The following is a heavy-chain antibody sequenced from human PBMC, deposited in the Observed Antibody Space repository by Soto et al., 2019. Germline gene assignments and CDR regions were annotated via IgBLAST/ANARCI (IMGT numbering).Heavy chain of an antibody. CDR2: IYYSGST. CDR3: ARLKYSSSSAALDP. Sequence: TSETLSLTCTVSGGSISSHYWSWIRQPPGKGLEWIGYIYYSGSTNYNPSLKSRVTISVDTSKNQFSLRLSSVTAADTAVYYCARLKYSSSSAALDPWGQGTLVTVSS. D-gene: IGHD6-6*01. J-gene: IGHJ5*02. CDR1: GGSISSHY. V-gene: IGHV4-59*08.